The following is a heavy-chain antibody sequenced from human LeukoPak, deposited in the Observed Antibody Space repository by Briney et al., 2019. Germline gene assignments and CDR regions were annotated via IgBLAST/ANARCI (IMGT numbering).Heavy chain of an antibody. D-gene: IGHD5-12*01. CDR3: ARDVDIVATVWFDP. V-gene: IGHV1-3*01. J-gene: IGHJ5*02. CDR1: GYTFTSYA. CDR2: INAGNGNT. Sequence: PLASVKVSCTASGYTFTSYAMHWVRQAPGQRLEWMGWINAGNGNTKYSQKFQGRVTITRDTSASTAYMELSSLRSEDTAVYYCARDVDIVATVWFDPWGQGTLVTVSS.